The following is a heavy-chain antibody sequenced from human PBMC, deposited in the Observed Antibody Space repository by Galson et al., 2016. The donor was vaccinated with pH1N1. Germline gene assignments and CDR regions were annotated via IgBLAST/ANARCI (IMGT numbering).Heavy chain of an antibody. V-gene: IGHV3-7*01. Sequence: SLRLSCAAPGFTFSTYWMTWVRQAPGKGLEWVANINQDGSKKYYVDSVKGRFIISRDNAKNSVYLEMNSLGVEDTAVYYCAIAIAASGSLWGQGTLVTVSS. CDR1: GFTFSTYW. CDR2: INQDGSKK. D-gene: IGHD6-13*01. CDR3: AIAIAASGSL. J-gene: IGHJ4*02.